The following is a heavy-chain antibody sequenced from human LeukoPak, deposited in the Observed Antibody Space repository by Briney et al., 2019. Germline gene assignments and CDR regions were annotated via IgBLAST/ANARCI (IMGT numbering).Heavy chain of an antibody. V-gene: IGHV3-33*01. CDR1: GFTFSDYG. CDR2: IWSDGSNI. CDR3: LTASATVDN. Sequence: GGSLRLSCAASGFTFSDYGIHWVRRAPGKGLEWVSVIWSDGSNIYYADSVKGRFTISRDNARKSLYLQMNSLRVEDTAVYYCLTASATVDNWGPRTPVTVSP. J-gene: IGHJ4*01. D-gene: IGHD2-21*02.